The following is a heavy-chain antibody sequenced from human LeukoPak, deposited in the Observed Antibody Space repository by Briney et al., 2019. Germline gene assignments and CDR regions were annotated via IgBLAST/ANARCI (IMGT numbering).Heavy chain of an antibody. J-gene: IGHJ2*01. D-gene: IGHD5-18*01. CDR1: GFIFDGYA. CDR2: VNWNSGAI. V-gene: IGHV3-9*01. CDR3: ARDRAYSYGYTYFDL. Sequence: GGSLRLSCGGSGFIFDGYAMHWVRQAPGKGLEWVSGVNWNSGAIDYAESVKGRFTISRDNAKNSLYLQMNSLRTEDTALYFCARDRAYSYGYTYFDLWGRGTLVTVSS.